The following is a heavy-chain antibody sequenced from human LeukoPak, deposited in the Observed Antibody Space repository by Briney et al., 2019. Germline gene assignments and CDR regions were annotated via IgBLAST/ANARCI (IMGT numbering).Heavy chain of an antibody. CDR2: IYSGGST. CDR3: ATDGSSGYFVY. D-gene: IGHD3-22*01. J-gene: IGHJ4*02. Sequence: ETLSLTCAVYGGSFSGYYWSWVRQAPGKGLEWVSVIYSGGSTYYADSVEGRFTISRDNSKNTLYLQMNSLRAEDTAVYYCATDGSSGYFVYWGQGTLVTVSS. CDR1: GGSFSGYY. V-gene: IGHV3-53*01.